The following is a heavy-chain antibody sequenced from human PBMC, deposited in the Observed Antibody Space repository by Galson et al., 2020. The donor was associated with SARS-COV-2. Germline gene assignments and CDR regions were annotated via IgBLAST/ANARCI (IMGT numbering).Heavy chain of an antibody. V-gene: IGHV4-61*02. D-gene: IGHD3-3*01. CDR3: CVTIFGVLTGTCGMDV. J-gene: IGHJ6*02. CDR1: GASISSGSYY. Sequence: SETLSLTCTVSGASISSGSYYWSWIRQPAGKGLEWIGRIYKSGNTNYNPSLWSQVTISVDTSKNQFSLKLTSVTAADTAVYSPCVTIFGVLTGTCGMDVWGQGTTVTVSS. CDR2: IYKSGNT.